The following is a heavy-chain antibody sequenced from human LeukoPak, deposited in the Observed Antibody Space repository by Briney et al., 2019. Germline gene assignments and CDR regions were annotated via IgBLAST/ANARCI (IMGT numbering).Heavy chain of an antibody. V-gene: IGHV1-18*01. Sequence: ASVKVSCKASGYTFTSYGISWVRQAPGQGLEWMGWISAYNGNTNYAQKLQGRITMTTDTSTSTAYMEQRSLRSDDTAVYYCARDLGEYCSSTSCYTVDYWGQGTLVTVSS. CDR3: ARDLGEYCSSTSCYTVDY. CDR2: ISAYNGNT. D-gene: IGHD2-2*02. J-gene: IGHJ4*02. CDR1: GYTFTSYG.